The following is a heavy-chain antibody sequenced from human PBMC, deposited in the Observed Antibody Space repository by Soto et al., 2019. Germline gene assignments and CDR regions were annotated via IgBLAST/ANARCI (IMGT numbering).Heavy chain of an antibody. V-gene: IGHV3-74*01. Sequence: GGSLRLSCAASGFTFSSYWMHWVRQAPGKGLVWVSRINSDGSSTSYADSVKGRFTISRDNAKNTLYLQMNSLRAEDTAVYYCARRQQLVRIYSYYYMDVWGKGTTVTVSS. D-gene: IGHD6-13*01. CDR1: GFTFSSYW. CDR3: ARRQQLVRIYSYYYMDV. CDR2: INSDGSST. J-gene: IGHJ6*03.